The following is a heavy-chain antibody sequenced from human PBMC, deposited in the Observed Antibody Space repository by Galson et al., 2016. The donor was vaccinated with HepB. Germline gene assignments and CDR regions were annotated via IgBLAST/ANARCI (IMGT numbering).Heavy chain of an antibody. V-gene: IGHV4-39*01. Sequence: ETLSLTCTVSGGSIGSISYYWGWIRQPPGKGLEWIGSMYYSGSTYYNPSLKSRVTISVDTSKNQFSLKLSSVTAADTAVYYCASEFYYGSGSFFPYWFDPWGQGTLVTVSA. CDR2: MYYSGST. CDR3: ASEFYYGSGSFFPYWFDP. D-gene: IGHD3-10*01. J-gene: IGHJ5*02. CDR1: GGSIGSISYY.